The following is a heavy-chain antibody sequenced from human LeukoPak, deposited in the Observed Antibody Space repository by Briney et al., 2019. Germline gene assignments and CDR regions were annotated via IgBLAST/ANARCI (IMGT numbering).Heavy chain of an antibody. J-gene: IGHJ4*02. CDR1: GYSFTSYW. V-gene: IGHV5-51*01. CDR2: IYPGDSDT. D-gene: IGHD2-2*01. Sequence: GESLKISCKGSGYSFTSYWIGWVRQMPGKGLEWMGIIYPGDSDTRYSPSFQGQVTISADKSISTAYLQWSSLKASDTAMYYCARHPAAAMMGRGFDYWGQGTLVTVSS. CDR3: ARHPAAAMMGRGFDY.